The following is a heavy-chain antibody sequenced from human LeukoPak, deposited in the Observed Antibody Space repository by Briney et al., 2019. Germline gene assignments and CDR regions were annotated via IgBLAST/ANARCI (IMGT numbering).Heavy chain of an antibody. J-gene: IGHJ5*02. CDR2: INHSGST. CDR3: ARGGGYYPTT. CDR1: GGSFSGYY. V-gene: IGHV4-34*01. D-gene: IGHD3-22*01. Sequence: SETLSLPCTVSGGSFSGYYWSWLRQPPGKGLEWIGEINHSGSTNYNPSLKSRVTISVDTSKNQFSLKLSSVTAADTAVYYCARGGGYYPTTWGQGTLVTVSS.